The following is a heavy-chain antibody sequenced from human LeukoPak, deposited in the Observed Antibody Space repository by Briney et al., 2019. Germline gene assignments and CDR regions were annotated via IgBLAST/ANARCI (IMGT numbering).Heavy chain of an antibody. Sequence: PGGSLRLSCAASGFTFSSYWMSWFRKAPGKGLEWVAKKKQVGSEKYYMDSVKGRFTISRDNAKNSLYLQMNSLRAEDTAVYYCARDSANSWQLVRYYYYYMDVWGKGTTVTVSS. CDR3: ARDSANSWQLVRYYYYYMDV. J-gene: IGHJ6*03. CDR1: GFTFSSYW. D-gene: IGHD6-6*01. V-gene: IGHV3-7*01. CDR2: KKQVGSEK.